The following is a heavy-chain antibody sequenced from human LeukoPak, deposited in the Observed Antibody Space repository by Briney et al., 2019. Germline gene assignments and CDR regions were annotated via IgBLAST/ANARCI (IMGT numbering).Heavy chain of an antibody. Sequence: SETLSLTCAVYGGSFSGYYWSWIRQPPGKGLEWIGEINHSGSTNYNPSLKSRVTISVDTSKNQFSLKLTSVTAADTAVYYCARGEVVVAAIAKSYYFDYWGRGTLFTVSP. V-gene: IGHV4-34*01. D-gene: IGHD2-15*01. CDR2: INHSGST. J-gene: IGHJ4*02. CDR1: GGSFSGYY. CDR3: ARGEVVVAAIAKSYYFDY.